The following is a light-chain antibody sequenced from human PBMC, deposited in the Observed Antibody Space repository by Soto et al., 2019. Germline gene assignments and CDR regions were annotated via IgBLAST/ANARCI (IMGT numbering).Light chain of an antibody. J-gene: IGKJ1*01. V-gene: IGKV3-15*01. CDR3: QQYHIWPPWT. Sequence: DRVVTQSPATLSVAPGERVTFSCRASQGVSRKLAWYQHKPGQAPRLLISGASTGATGIPARFTGSGSGTEFTLTISSLQSEDFAVYYCQQYHIWPPWTSGQGTKVDI. CDR2: GAS. CDR1: QGVSRK.